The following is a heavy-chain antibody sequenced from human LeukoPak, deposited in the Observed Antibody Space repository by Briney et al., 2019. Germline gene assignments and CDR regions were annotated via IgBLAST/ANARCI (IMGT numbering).Heavy chain of an antibody. CDR3: ARVRKMGCSGGSCYYFDY. CDR1: GYTFTGYY. Sequence: ASVKVSCKASGYTFTGYYMHWVRQAPGQGLEWMGRINPNSGGTNYAQKFQGRVTMTRDTSISTAYMELSRLRSADTAVYYCARVRKMGCSGGSCYYFDYWGQGTLVTVSS. J-gene: IGHJ4*02. CDR2: INPNSGGT. D-gene: IGHD2-15*01. V-gene: IGHV1-2*06.